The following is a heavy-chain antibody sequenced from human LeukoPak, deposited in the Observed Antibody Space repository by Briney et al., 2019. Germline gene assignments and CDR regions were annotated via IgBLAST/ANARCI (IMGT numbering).Heavy chain of an antibody. V-gene: IGHV3-23*01. CDR2: ISGSGTST. J-gene: IGHJ4*02. CDR1: GFTFSSYA. D-gene: IGHD3-22*01. Sequence: GGSLRLSCAASGFTFSSYAMSWVRQAPGKGLEWVSGISGSGTSTYYADSVKGRFTISRDNSKNALYLQMNSLRADETAVYYCAKEVFSDSSGYFDYWGQGTLVTVSS. CDR3: AKEVFSDSSGYFDY.